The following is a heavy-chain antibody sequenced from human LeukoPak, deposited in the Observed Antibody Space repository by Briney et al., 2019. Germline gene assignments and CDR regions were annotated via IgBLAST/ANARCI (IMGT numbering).Heavy chain of an antibody. CDR3: AKDYYDSSGYSNYFDY. Sequence: PGGSLRLSCVVSGFRFSSNWMSWVRQAPGKGLEWVANIRQDGNEIYYVDSVKGRFTISRDNSKNTLYLQMNSLRAEDTAVYYCAKDYYDSSGYSNYFDYWGQGTLVTVSS. V-gene: IGHV3-7*03. D-gene: IGHD3-22*01. CDR2: IRQDGNEI. J-gene: IGHJ4*02. CDR1: GFRFSSNW.